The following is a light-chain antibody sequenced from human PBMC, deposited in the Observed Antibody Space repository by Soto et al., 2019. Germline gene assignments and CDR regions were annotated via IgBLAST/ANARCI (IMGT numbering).Light chain of an antibody. V-gene: IGKV1-39*01. CDR3: QQSYSTPWT. CDR2: AAI. Sequence: DIQMTQSPSSLSASVGDRVTITCRASQTISSYLNWYQQKPGKAPNLLIYAAISLQSGVPSRFSGSESGTDFTLTINSLQPEDFATYYCQQSYSTPWTFGQGTKVEIK. CDR1: QTISSY. J-gene: IGKJ1*01.